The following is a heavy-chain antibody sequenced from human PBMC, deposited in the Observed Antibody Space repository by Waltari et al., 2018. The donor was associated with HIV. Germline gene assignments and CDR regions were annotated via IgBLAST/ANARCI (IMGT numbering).Heavy chain of an antibody. CDR3: ARVATMIVVVTNPYYFDY. D-gene: IGHD3-22*01. Sequence: EVQLVESGGGLVKPGGSLRLACAASGFTVSSYSLKWVRQAPGKGLEWVSFISSSSSYKYYADSVKGRFTISRDNAKNSLYLQMNSLRAEDTAVYYCARVATMIVVVTNPYYFDYWGQGTLVTVSS. CDR1: GFTVSSYS. J-gene: IGHJ4*02. V-gene: IGHV3-21*01. CDR2: ISSSSSYK.